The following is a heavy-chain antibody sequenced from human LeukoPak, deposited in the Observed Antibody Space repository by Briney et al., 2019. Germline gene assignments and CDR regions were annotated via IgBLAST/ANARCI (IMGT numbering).Heavy chain of an antibody. CDR3: ACYLRFLGHDAFDI. J-gene: IGHJ3*02. CDR2: IYSGGST. D-gene: IGHD3-3*01. CDR1: GFTVSSNY. Sequence: PGGSLRLSCAASGFTVSSNYMSWVRQAPGKGLEWVSVIYSGGSTYYADSVKGRFTISRDNSKNTLYLQMNSLRAEDTAVYYCACYLRFLGHDAFDIWGLGTMVTVSS. V-gene: IGHV3-66*02.